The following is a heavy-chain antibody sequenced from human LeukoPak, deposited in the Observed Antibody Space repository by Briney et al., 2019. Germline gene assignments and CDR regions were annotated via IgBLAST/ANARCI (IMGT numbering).Heavy chain of an antibody. CDR3: AKAAPDYYDSSGYYY. CDR1: GFTFSNYA. Sequence: PGGSLRFSCTASGFTFSNYAMNWVRQAPGKGLEWVSAISGSGGSTYYADSVKGRFTISRDNSKNTLYLQMNSLRAEDTAVYYCAKAAPDYYDSSGYYYWGQGTLVTVSS. J-gene: IGHJ4*02. V-gene: IGHV3-23*01. D-gene: IGHD3-22*01. CDR2: ISGSGGST.